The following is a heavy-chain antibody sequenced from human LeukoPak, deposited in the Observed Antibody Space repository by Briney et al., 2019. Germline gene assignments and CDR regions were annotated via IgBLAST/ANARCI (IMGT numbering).Heavy chain of an antibody. CDR2: IYSDNT. CDR3: AGXXXXXXXGV. Sequence: FTXXXXSMSWVRQAPGXXLEWVSFIYSDNTHYSDSVKGRFTISMDNAKNSLXLQMNSLRAEDTAVYYCAGXXXXXXXGVWGKXTXVTISS. CDR1: FTXXXXS. J-gene: IGHJ6*04. V-gene: IGHV3-69-1*02.